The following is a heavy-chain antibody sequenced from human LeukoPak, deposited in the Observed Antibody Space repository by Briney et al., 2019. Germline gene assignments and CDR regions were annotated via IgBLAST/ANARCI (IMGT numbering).Heavy chain of an antibody. CDR3: AKDRRDSSGWYDWFDP. V-gene: IGHV3-21*04. CDR2: ISSSSSYI. Sequence: GGSLRLSCAASGFTFSSYSMNWVRQAPGKGLEWVSSISSSSSYIYYADSVKGRFTISRDNAKNSLYLQMNSLRAEDTAVYYCAKDRRDSSGWYDWFDPWGQGTLVTVSS. J-gene: IGHJ5*02. D-gene: IGHD6-19*01. CDR1: GFTFSSYS.